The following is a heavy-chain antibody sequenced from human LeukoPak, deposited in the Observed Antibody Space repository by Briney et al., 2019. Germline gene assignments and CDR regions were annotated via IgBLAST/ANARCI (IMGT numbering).Heavy chain of an antibody. CDR3: ARGAVAGRTYYFDY. J-gene: IGHJ4*02. CDR2: IYYSGST. CDR1: GGSISNSSYY. D-gene: IGHD6-19*01. Sequence: SETLSLTCTVSGGSISNSSYYWNWIRQPPGKGLEWIGYIYYSGSTNYNPSLKSRVTISVDTSKNQFSLNLSSVTAADTAVYYCARGAVAGRTYYFDYWGQGTLVTVSS. V-gene: IGHV4-61*01.